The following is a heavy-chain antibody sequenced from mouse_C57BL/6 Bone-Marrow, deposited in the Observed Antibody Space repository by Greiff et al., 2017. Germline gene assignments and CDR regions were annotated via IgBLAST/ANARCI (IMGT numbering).Heavy chain of an antibody. Sequence: DVKLVESGGGLVQPGGSMKLSCVASGFTFSNYWMNWVRQSPEKGLEWVAQIRLKSDNYATHYAESVKGRFTISRDDSKSSVYLQMNNLRAEDTGIYYCTGVGYATVVPFDVWGTGTTVTVSS. V-gene: IGHV6-3*01. J-gene: IGHJ1*03. CDR1: GFTFSNYW. CDR2: IRLKSDNYAT. D-gene: IGHD1-1*01. CDR3: TGVGYATVVPFDV.